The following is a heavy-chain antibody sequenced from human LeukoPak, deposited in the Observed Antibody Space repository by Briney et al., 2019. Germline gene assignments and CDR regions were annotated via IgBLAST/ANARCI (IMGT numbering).Heavy chain of an antibody. V-gene: IGHV1-2*02. Sequence: GASVKVSCKASGYTFTGYYMHWVRQAPGQGLEWMGWINPNSGGTNYAQKFQGRVTMTRDTSISTAYMELSRLRSDDTAVYYCARVLTMIVAGNWFDPWGQGTLVTVSS. CDR3: ARVLTMIVAGNWFDP. CDR2: INPNSGGT. D-gene: IGHD3-22*01. CDR1: GYTFTGYY. J-gene: IGHJ5*02.